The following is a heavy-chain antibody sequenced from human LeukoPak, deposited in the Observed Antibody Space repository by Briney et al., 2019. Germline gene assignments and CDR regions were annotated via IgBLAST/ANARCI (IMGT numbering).Heavy chain of an antibody. J-gene: IGHJ4*02. D-gene: IGHD3-3*01. V-gene: IGHV4-4*07. Sequence: SETLSLTCTVSGGSISSYYWSWIRQPAGKGLERIGRIYTSGSTNYNPSLKSRVTMSVDTSKNQFSLKLSSVTAADTAVYYCARDKHHDFWSGRGYYFDYWGQGTLVTVSS. CDR3: ARDKHHDFWSGRGYYFDY. CDR2: IYTSGST. CDR1: GGSISSYY.